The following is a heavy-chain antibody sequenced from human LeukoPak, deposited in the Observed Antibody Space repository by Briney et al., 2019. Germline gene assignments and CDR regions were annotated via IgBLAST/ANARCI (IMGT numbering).Heavy chain of an antibody. J-gene: IGHJ4*02. CDR3: ARDLSYYDSSGYYSPGDFDY. Sequence: GGSLRLSCAASGFTFSSYWMSWVRQAPGKGLEWVANIKQDGSEKYYVDSVKGRFTISRDNAKNSLYLQMNSLRAEDTAVYYCARDLSYYDSSGYYSPGDFDYWGQGTLVTVSS. V-gene: IGHV3-7*01. CDR2: IKQDGSEK. CDR1: GFTFSSYW. D-gene: IGHD3-22*01.